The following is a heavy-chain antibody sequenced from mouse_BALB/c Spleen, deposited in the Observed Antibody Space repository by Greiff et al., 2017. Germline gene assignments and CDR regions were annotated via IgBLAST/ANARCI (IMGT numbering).Heavy chain of an antibody. D-gene: IGHD2-2*01. CDR1: GFTFSSYG. Sequence: EVQRVESGGGLVQPGGSLKLSCAASGFTFSSYGMSWVRQTPDKRLELVATINSNGGSTYYPDSVKGRFTISRDNAKNTLYLQMSSLKSEDTAMYYCARAVRFLDYWGQGTTLTVSS. CDR2: INSNGGST. V-gene: IGHV5-6-3*01. CDR3: ARAVRFLDY. J-gene: IGHJ2*01.